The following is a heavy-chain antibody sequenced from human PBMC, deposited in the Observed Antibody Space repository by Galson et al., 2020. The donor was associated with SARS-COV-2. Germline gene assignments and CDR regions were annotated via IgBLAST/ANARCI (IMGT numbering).Heavy chain of an antibody. Sequence: GESLKISCKTSGYTFTSYAISWVRQAPGQGLEWMGWISTYNSNAHYAQNLQGRVTLTTETFTSTVYMELKSLTSDDSAVYFCARARSYWNEDGRYFDSWGQGTLVTVSS. J-gene: IGHJ4*02. CDR2: ISTYNSNA. CDR1: GYTFTSYA. V-gene: IGHV1-18*04. CDR3: ARARSYWNEDGRYFDS. D-gene: IGHD1-1*01.